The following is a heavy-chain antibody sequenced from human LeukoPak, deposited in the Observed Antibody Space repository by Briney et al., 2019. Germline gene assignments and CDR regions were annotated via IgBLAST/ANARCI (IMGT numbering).Heavy chain of an antibody. CDR3: ARSNPNRNALDL. V-gene: IGHV3-7*01. D-gene: IGHD1-14*01. CDR1: GFTLNSYL. Sequence: PGGSLRLSCAASGFTLNSYLMSWVRQAPGRGLEWVANIKKDGSEESYLDSVKGRFTVSRDNAKNSLFLKMNSLRGEATAVYYCARSNPNRNALDLWGQGTMVTISS. J-gene: IGHJ3*01. CDR2: IKKDGSEE.